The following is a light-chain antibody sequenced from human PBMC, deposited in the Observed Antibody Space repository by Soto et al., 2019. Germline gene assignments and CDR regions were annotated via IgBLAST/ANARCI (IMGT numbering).Light chain of an antibody. CDR2: DVS. CDR3: SSYTSSSTLEV. J-gene: IGLJ1*01. CDR1: SSDVGGYNY. V-gene: IGLV2-14*01. Sequence: QSALTQPASVSGSPGQSITISCTGTSSDVGGYNYVSWYQQHPGKAPKLMIYDVSNRPSGVSNRFSGSKSGNTASLTISALQSDDEADYYCSSYTSSSTLEVFGTGTKVTGL.